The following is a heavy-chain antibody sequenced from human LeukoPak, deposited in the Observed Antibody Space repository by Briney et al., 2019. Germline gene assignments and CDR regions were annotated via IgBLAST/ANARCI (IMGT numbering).Heavy chain of an antibody. CDR1: HVSISTYY. V-gene: IGHV4-59*12. CDR2: VHLDGRT. CDR3: AREGGFYRPLDY. J-gene: IGHJ4*02. Sequence: SETLSLTCTVSHVSISTYYWSWIRQPPGKGLEWIGEVHLDGRTNYNPSLKSRLTMSVDLPENHISLKLTSVTAADTAVYYCAREGGFYRPLDYSGQGTLVTVSS. D-gene: IGHD3-3*01.